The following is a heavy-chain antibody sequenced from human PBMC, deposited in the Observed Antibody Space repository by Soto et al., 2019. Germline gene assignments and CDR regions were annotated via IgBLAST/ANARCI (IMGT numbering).Heavy chain of an antibody. CDR2: ISAYNGNT. J-gene: IGHJ4*02. Sequence: QVQLVQSGAEVKKPGASVKVSCKASGYTFTSYGISWVRQAPGQGLEWMGWISAYNGNTNYAQKLQGRVTMTTDTSTTTANMERGSLRSDDRAVYYCGGAPAPRIIFDWLPIDYWGQGPLVPVPS. V-gene: IGHV1-18*01. CDR3: GGAPAPRIIFDWLPIDY. CDR1: GYTFTSYG. D-gene: IGHD3-9*01.